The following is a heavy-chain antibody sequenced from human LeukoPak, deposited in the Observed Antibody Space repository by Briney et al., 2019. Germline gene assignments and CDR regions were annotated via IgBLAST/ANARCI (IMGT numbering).Heavy chain of an antibody. CDR3: ARQRRSSGWPNDY. D-gene: IGHD6-19*01. CDR1: GFTFSSYS. Sequence: GGSLRLSCAASGFTFSSYSMNWVRQAPGKGLEWVSSISSSSSYIYYADSVKGRFTISRDNAKNSLYLQMNSLRVEDTAVYYCARQRRSSGWPNDYWGQGTLVTVSS. CDR2: ISSSSSYI. V-gene: IGHV3-21*01. J-gene: IGHJ4*02.